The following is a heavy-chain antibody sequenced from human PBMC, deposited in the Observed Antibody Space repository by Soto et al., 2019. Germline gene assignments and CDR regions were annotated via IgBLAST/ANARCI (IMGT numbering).Heavy chain of an antibody. CDR3: AHSRTYYYDSSGYYLGDYFDF. Sequence: SGPTLVNPTQTLTLTCTFSGFLLNTSGVGVGWIRQPPGKALEWLVLIYWNDDKRYSPSLKSRFTIIKDTSKNQVVLTMTNMDPVDTATYYCAHSRTYYYDSSGYYLGDYFDFWGQGTLVTVSS. CDR1: GFLLNTSGVG. CDR2: IYWNDDK. J-gene: IGHJ4*02. V-gene: IGHV2-5*01. D-gene: IGHD3-22*01.